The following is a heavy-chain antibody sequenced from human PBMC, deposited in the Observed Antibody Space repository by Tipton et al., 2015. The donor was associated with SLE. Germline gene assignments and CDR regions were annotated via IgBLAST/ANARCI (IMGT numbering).Heavy chain of an antibody. CDR1: GDSISSNNYY. CDR2: IYYSGST. D-gene: IGHD7-27*01. Sequence: TLSLTCIVSGDSISSNNYYWGWIRQPPGKGLEWIGNIYYSGSTYYNPSLESRATISVDTSKNQFSLRLSSVAAADTAMYYCATFTGDRRLDHCGQGTLVTVSS. CDR3: ATFTGDRRLDH. J-gene: IGHJ4*02. V-gene: IGHV4-39*01.